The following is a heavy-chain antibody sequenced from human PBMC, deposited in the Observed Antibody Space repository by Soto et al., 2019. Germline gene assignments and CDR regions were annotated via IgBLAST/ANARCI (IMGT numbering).Heavy chain of an antibody. Sequence: QVQLVQSGAEVNKPGSSVKVSCKASGGTFSSYAISWVRQAPGQGLEWMGGIIPIFGTANYAQKFQGRVTITADESTSTAYMDLSSLRSEDSAVYYCASPPTTGNSYYYGMDVWGQGTTVTVSS. CDR3: ASPPTTGNSYYYGMDV. V-gene: IGHV1-69*12. J-gene: IGHJ6*02. D-gene: IGHD4-17*01. CDR1: GGTFSSYA. CDR2: IIPIFGTA.